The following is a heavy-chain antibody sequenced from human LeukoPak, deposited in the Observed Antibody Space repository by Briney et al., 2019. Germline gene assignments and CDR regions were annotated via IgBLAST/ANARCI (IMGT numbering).Heavy chain of an antibody. J-gene: IGHJ3*02. D-gene: IGHD6-13*01. CDR1: GFTFNSYA. Sequence: GGSLRLSCAASGFTFNSYAMGWVRQAPGKGLDWVSGISGRGGSTYYADSVKGRFTISRDNSKNTLYLQMNSLRAEDTAVYYCAKTSGYRDAFDIWGQGTMVTVSS. V-gene: IGHV3-23*01. CDR3: AKTSGYRDAFDI. CDR2: ISGRGGST.